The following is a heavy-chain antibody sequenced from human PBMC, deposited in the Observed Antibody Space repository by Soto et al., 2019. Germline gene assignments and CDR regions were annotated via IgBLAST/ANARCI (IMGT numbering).Heavy chain of an antibody. D-gene: IGHD3-10*01. CDR3: ARPFYYGSGSQARFDY. J-gene: IGHJ4*02. V-gene: IGHV3-7*01. Sequence: GGSLRLSCVASGFSFSVYWMSWVRHAPGKGLEWVANIKQEGDEKYYVDSVEGRFTISRDNAKSSLYLQMNSLRAEDTAVYYCARPFYYGSGSQARFDYWGQGTLVTVS. CDR2: IKQEGDEK. CDR1: GFSFSVYW.